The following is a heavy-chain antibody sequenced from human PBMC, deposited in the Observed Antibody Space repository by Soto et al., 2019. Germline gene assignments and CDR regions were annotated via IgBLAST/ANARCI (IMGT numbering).Heavy chain of an antibody. V-gene: IGHV1-18*01. D-gene: IGHD1-26*01. J-gene: IGHJ4*02. Sequence: QVPLVQSGAEVKKPGASVTVSCKTSGYTPTNYDIGWVRQAPGQGLEWMGWISAYNGNTNSAQKLQGRLTMTTDTSTRTAYMELRSLRSDDTAVYYCARALYRSGTYYAFGNWGQGTLVTVSS. CDR1: GYTPTNYD. CDR3: ARALYRSGTYYAFGN. CDR2: ISAYNGNT.